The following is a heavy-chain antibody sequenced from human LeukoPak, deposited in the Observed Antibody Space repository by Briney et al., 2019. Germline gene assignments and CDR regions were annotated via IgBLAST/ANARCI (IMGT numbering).Heavy chain of an antibody. CDR3: ARSNGGYLDY. Sequence: GGSLRLSCAASGFTFRAYIMHWVRQAPGKGLEWVAVITSDGTSEYYADAVKGRFTISRDNSKTTLYLHMNSLRVEDTAVYYWARSNGGYLDYWGQGTLVTVSS. CDR2: ITSDGTSE. J-gene: IGHJ4*02. V-gene: IGHV3-30-3*01. CDR1: GFTFRAYI. D-gene: IGHD2-8*01.